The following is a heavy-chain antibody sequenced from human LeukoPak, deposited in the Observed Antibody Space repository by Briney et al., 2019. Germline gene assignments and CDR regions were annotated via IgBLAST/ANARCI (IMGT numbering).Heavy chain of an antibody. V-gene: IGHV1-46*01. CDR1: GYNLISYY. J-gene: IGHJ6*02. CDR2: INPSGGST. Sequence: ASVKVSCKASGYNLISYYMHWVRQAPGQGLEWMGIINPSGGSTSYAQKFQDRVTMTRDTSTSTVYMELSSLKSEDTAVYYCAREDVVLVDAVRYYYYGMDVWGQGTTATVSS. CDR3: AREDVVLVDAVRYYYYGMDV. D-gene: IGHD2-8*01.